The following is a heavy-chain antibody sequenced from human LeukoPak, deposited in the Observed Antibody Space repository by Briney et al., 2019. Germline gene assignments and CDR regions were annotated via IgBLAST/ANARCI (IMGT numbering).Heavy chain of an antibody. D-gene: IGHD3-10*01. CDR3: ARGYYYGSGSYFQH. V-gene: IGHV4-34*01. Sequence: SETLSLTCAVYGGPFSGYSWSWIRQPPGKGLEWIGEINHSGSTNYNPSLKSRVTISVDTSKNQFSLKLSSVTAADTAVYYCARGYYYGSGSYFQHWGQGTLVTVSS. CDR2: INHSGST. CDR1: GGPFSGYS. J-gene: IGHJ1*01.